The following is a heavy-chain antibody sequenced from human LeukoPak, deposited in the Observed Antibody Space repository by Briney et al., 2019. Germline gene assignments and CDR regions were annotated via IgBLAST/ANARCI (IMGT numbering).Heavy chain of an antibody. Sequence: PSETLSLTCTVSGYFISSDYYWGWIRQPPGKGLEWIGSIYHSGSTYYNPSLKSRVTISVDTSKNQFSLKLSSVTAADTAVYYCARAMFAGATSDYWDQGTLVTVSS. CDR3: ARAMFAGATSDY. J-gene: IGHJ4*02. D-gene: IGHD3-16*01. CDR2: IYHSGST. V-gene: IGHV4-38-2*02. CDR1: GYFISSDYY.